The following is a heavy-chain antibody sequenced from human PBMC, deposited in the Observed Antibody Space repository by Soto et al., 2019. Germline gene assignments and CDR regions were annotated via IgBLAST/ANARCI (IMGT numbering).Heavy chain of an antibody. CDR3: ARARAPIAAAALFDC. D-gene: IGHD6-13*01. CDR2: VYRTGST. J-gene: IGHJ4*02. Sequence: QVQLQESGPGLVKPSGTLSLTCAVSGGSISTSNWWSWVRQPPGKGLEWIGEVYRTGSTNYNPSLESRLTISVDKSKNQFALKLTSVPAAATAVYYCARARAPIAAAALFDCWGQGTLVTVSS. V-gene: IGHV4-4*02. CDR1: GGSISTSNW.